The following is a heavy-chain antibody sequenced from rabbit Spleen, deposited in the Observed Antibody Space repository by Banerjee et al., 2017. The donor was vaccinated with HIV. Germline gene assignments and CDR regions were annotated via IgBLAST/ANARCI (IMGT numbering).Heavy chain of an antibody. CDR1: GFDFSAYG. CDR3: ARWDRYAYDDYGDQNL. D-gene: IGHD2-1*01. CDR2: IEPIFGRT. V-gene: IGHV1S47*01. Sequence: QEQLVESGGGLVQPGGSLRLSCKASGFDFSAYGVSWVRQAPGKGLEWIGYIEPIFGRTYYASWVNGRFTISSHNAQNTLYLQLNSLTVADTATYFCARWDRYAYDDYGDQNLWGQGTLVTVS. J-gene: IGHJ4*01.